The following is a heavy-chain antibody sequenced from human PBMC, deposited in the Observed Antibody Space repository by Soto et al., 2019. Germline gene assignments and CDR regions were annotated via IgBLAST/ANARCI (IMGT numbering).Heavy chain of an antibody. CDR2: IYYSGST. Sequence: QVQLQESGPGLVKPSETLSLTCTVSGGSISSYYWSWIRQPPGKGLEWIGYIYYSGSTNYNPSLKSRVTISVDTSKNQFPLKLSSVTAADTAVYSCARSDGRYWGQGTLVTVSS. J-gene: IGHJ4*02. CDR1: GGSISSYY. CDR3: ARSDGRY. V-gene: IGHV4-59*01.